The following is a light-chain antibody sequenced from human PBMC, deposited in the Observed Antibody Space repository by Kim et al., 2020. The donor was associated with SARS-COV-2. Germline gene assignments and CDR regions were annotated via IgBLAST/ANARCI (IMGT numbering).Light chain of an antibody. V-gene: IGKV3-15*01. CDR1: QSVSSN. Sequence: EIVMTQSPATLSVSPGERATLSCRASQSVSSNLAWYQQKPGQAPRLLIYGAYTRATGIPARFSGSGSGTEFTLTISSLQSEDFAVYYCQQYNNRPPITFGGGTKVDIK. J-gene: IGKJ4*01. CDR3: QQYNNRPPIT. CDR2: GAY.